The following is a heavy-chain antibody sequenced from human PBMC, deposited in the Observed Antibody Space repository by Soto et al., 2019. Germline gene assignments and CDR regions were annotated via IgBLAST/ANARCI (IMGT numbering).Heavy chain of an antibody. CDR2: ISAYNGNT. Sequence: QAQLVQSGSEVKKPGASVKVSCTASGYTFTTYHISWVRQAPGQGLEWLGWISAYNGNTNYAQKFQGRVSMTTDTSTATASMELRSLSSDATAVYYFARCDFWSDMYFPMDVWGQGTTLIVSS. J-gene: IGHJ6*02. CDR3: ARCDFWSDMYFPMDV. D-gene: IGHD3-3*01. CDR1: GYTFTTYH. V-gene: IGHV1-18*01.